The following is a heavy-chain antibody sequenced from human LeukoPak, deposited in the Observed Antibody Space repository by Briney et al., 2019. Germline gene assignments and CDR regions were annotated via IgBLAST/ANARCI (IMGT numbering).Heavy chain of an antibody. D-gene: IGHD6-6*01. V-gene: IGHV1-2*02. J-gene: IGHJ4*02. CDR3: ARAISSSSGY. CDR2: INPNSGGT. Sequence: EASVTVSCKASGYTFTVYYMHWVRQAPGQGLEGMGWINPNSGGTNYAQKFQGRVTMTRDTSISTAYMELSRLRSDDTAVYYCARAISSSSGYWGQGTLVTVSS. CDR1: GYTFTVYY.